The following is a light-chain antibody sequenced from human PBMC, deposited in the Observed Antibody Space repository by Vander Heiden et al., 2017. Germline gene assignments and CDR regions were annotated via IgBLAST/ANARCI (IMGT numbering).Light chain of an antibody. J-gene: IGKJ3*01. CDR1: QGISSA. Sequence: IQLTPSPSSLSASVGDRVTISCRASQGISSALAWYQQKPGKAPKLLIYDASSLESGVPSRFSGSGSGTDFTLTISSLQPEDFATYYCQQFNNYLFTFGPGTKVDIK. CDR3: QQFNNYLFT. CDR2: DAS. V-gene: IGKV1D-13*01.